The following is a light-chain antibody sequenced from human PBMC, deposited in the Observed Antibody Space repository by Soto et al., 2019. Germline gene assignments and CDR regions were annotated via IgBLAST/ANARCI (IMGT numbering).Light chain of an antibody. V-gene: IGLV2-8*01. CDR3: SSYAGSNNYV. CDR2: AVS. CDR1: SSDVGGYKY. Sequence: QSALTQPPSASGSPGQSVTISCTGTSSDVGGYKYVSRYQQYPGKAPKLMIYAVSKRPSGVPDRFSGSKSGNTASLTVSGLQAEDEADYYCSSYAGSNNYVFGTGTKLTVL. J-gene: IGLJ1*01.